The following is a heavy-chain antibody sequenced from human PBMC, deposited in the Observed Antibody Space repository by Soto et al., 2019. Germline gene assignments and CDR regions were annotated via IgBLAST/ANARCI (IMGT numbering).Heavy chain of an antibody. CDR1: GFTFSNAW. CDR3: TTTIGYCSGGSCYEDWFDP. V-gene: IGHV3-15*01. D-gene: IGHD2-15*01. J-gene: IGHJ5*02. Sequence: GGSLRLSCAASGFTFSNAWMSWVRQAPGKGLEWVGRIKSKTDGGTTDYAAPVKGRFTISRDDSKNTLYLQMNSLKTEDTAVYYCTTTIGYCSGGSCYEDWFDPWGQGTLVTVSS. CDR2: IKSKTDGGTT.